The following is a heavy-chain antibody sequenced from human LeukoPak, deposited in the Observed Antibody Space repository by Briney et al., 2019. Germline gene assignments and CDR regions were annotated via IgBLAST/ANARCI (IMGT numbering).Heavy chain of an antibody. J-gene: IGHJ5*02. Sequence: GGSLRLSCAASGFTFSDYYMSWIRQAPGKGLEWISYISSSGNTIYYADSMKGRFTVSRDNAENSLYLQMNSLTAEDTAVYYCARAGGPTYDCDNSDYYGDNWLDPWGQGTLVTVSS. CDR3: ARAGGPTYDCDNSDYYGDNWLDP. CDR1: GFTFSDYY. D-gene: IGHD3-10*01. CDR2: ISSSGNTI. V-gene: IGHV3-11*04.